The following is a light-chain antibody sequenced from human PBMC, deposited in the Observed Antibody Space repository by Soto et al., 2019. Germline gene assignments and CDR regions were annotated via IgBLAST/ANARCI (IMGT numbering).Light chain of an antibody. V-gene: IGKV1-39*01. CDR3: QQSYSIPVT. CDR2: AAS. CDR1: QGISTY. Sequence: DIQMTQSPSSLSASVGDRVTITCRASQGISTYLNWYQQKAGKAPKLLIYAASILQSGVSSRFSGSGSGTDFTLIISSLQPEDFATYYCQQSYSIPVTFGPGTKVGIK. J-gene: IGKJ3*01.